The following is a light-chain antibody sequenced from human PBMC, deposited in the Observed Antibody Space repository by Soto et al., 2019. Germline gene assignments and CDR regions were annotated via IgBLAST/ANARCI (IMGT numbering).Light chain of an antibody. CDR2: VDSDGSH. V-gene: IGLV4-69*01. J-gene: IGLJ3*02. Sequence: QLVLTQPPSASASLGASVKFTCTLSSGHSSYAIAWHQQQPEKGPRYLMKVDSDGSHIKGDGIPDRFSGSSSGAERYLTISSLQSEDEADYYCQNGGTGTWVFGGGTKLTVL. CDR1: SGHSSYA. CDR3: QNGGTGTWV.